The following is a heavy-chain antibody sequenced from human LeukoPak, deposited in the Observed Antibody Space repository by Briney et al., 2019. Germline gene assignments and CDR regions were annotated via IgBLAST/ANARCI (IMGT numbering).Heavy chain of an antibody. CDR1: GGSFSGYY. CDR3: ARHLSEFFDY. CDR2: INHSGST. J-gene: IGHJ4*02. Sequence: PSETLSLTCAVYGGSFSGYYWSWIRQPPGKGLEWIGEINHSGSTNYNPSLKSRVTISVDTSKNQFSLKLSSVTAADTAVYYCARHLSEFFDYWGQGTLVTVSS. V-gene: IGHV4-34*01.